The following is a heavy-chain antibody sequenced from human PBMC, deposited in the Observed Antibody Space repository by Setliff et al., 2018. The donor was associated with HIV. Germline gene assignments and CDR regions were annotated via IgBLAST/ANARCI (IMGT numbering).Heavy chain of an antibody. V-gene: IGHV4-4*07. J-gene: IGHJ6*03. Sequence: LSLTCTVSNGSLNNYFWSWIRQPAGKRLEWIGRIFSSGTTNYNPSLESRVTISIDTSKNQFSLKMSSVTAADTAVYYCARGVVDYDFWSGSGDYYYMDVWGKGTTVTVSS. D-gene: IGHD3-3*01. CDR1: NGSLNNYF. CDR2: IFSSGTT. CDR3: ARGVVDYDFWSGSGDYYYMDV.